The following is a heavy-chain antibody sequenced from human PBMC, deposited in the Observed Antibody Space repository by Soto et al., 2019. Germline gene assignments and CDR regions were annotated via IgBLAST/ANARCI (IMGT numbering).Heavy chain of an antibody. CDR1: GGSFSGYY. CDR2: INHSGST. D-gene: IGHD2-15*01. J-gene: IGHJ4*02. CDR3: ARGSTLGYCSGGSCYFCDY. V-gene: IGHV4-34*01. Sequence: QVQLQQWGAGLLKPSETLSLTCAVYGGSFSGYYWSWIRQPPGKGREWIGEINHSGSTNYNPSLKRRVTISVDTSKNQFSLKLSSVTAADTAVYYCARGSTLGYCSGGSCYFCDYWGQGTLVTVSS.